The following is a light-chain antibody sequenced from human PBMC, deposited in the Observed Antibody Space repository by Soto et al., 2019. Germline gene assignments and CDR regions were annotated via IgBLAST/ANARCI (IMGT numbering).Light chain of an antibody. Sequence: SYELTQPPSVSVAPGKTARITCGGNNTGSNSVHWYQQKPGQAPVLVIYYDSDRPSGTPERFSGSNSGNTATLTISRVEAGDEADYYCQVWDSSSDPYVFGTGTKVTVL. V-gene: IGLV3-21*04. CDR1: NTGSNS. CDR3: QVWDSSSDPYV. CDR2: YDS. J-gene: IGLJ1*01.